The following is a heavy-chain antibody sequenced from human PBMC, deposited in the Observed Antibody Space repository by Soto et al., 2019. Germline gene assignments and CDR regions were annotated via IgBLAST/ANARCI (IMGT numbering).Heavy chain of an antibody. V-gene: IGHV4-59*08. J-gene: IGHJ6*02. CDR2: IYYSVST. Sequence: PSETLSLTCSVSGGSIISYYWSWIRQPPGKGLEWIGYIYYSVSTNYNPSLKSRVTISVDTSKNQFSLKLSSVTAADTAVYYCARHSPPMYDILTGTTLGPYYGMDVWGQGTTVT. D-gene: IGHD3-9*01. CDR1: GGSIISYY. CDR3: ARHSPPMYDILTGTTLGPYYGMDV.